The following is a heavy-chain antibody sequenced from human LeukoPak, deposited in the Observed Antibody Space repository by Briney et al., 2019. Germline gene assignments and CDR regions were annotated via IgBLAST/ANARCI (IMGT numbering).Heavy chain of an antibody. CDR1: GFTFSSYG. CDR2: ISYGGSNK. Sequence: GGSLRLSCAASGFTFSSYGMHWVRQAPGKGLEWVAVISYGGSNKYYADSVKGRFTISRDNSKNTLYLQMNSLRAEDTAVYYCAKGTWAAAGTSFDYWGQGTLVTVSS. V-gene: IGHV3-30*18. CDR3: AKGTWAAAGTSFDY. D-gene: IGHD6-13*01. J-gene: IGHJ4*02.